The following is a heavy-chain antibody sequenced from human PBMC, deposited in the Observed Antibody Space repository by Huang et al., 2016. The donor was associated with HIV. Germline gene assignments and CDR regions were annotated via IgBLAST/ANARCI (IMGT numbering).Heavy chain of an antibody. CDR1: GYSFTNYW. CDR3: ARSEVLVTAVPFDH. J-gene: IGHJ4*02. CDR2: IYPADCDT. V-gene: IGHV5-51*03. D-gene: IGHD2-21*02. Sequence: EVQLVQSEAEVKKPGESLKISCRGSGYSFTNYWIGWVRQRPGEGLEWRGFIYPADCDTRYSPSFQGQVTFSADKSTRTAYLQWSSLQASDTAIYYCARSEVLVTAVPFDHWGQGTLVTVSS.